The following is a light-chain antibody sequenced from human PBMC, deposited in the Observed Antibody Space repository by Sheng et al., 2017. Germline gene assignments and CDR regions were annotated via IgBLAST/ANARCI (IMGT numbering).Light chain of an antibody. Sequence: DIQLTQSPSFLSASVGDRVTITCRASQGISSYLAWYQQKPGKAPKLLIYGASNLQSGVPSRFSGSGSGTRFTLTISSLQPEDFATYYCQQLNNYPFTFGPGTKADIK. CDR2: GAS. CDR1: QGISSY. CDR3: QQLNNYPFT. V-gene: IGKV1-9*01. J-gene: IGKJ3*01.